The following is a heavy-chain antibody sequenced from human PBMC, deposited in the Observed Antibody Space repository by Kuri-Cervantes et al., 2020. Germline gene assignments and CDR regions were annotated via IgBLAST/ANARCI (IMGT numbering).Heavy chain of an antibody. Sequence: ASVKVSCKASGYTFTSYGISWVRQAPGQGLEWMGWISAYNGNTNYAQKLQGRVTMTTDTSTSTAYMELRSLRSDDTAVYYCAKDLEYDLTNWFDPWGQGTLVTVSS. CDR1: GYTFTSYG. CDR2: ISAYNGNT. D-gene: IGHD3-3*01. J-gene: IGHJ5*02. CDR3: AKDLEYDLTNWFDP. V-gene: IGHV1-18*01.